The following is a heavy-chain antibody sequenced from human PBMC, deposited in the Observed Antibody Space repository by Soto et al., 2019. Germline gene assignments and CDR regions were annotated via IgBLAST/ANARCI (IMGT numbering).Heavy chain of an antibody. J-gene: IGHJ6*02. CDR1: GGSITTGGYY. CDR2: IYYTGTT. CDR3: ASGNWNYNYYGMDV. D-gene: IGHD2-15*01. V-gene: IGHV4-31*03. Sequence: QVQLQESGPGLVKPSQTLSLTCTVSGGSITTGGYYWSWIRQHPGKGLEWIGYIYYTGTTYYNPSLKSRVTISLDPSKNQFSLKLSSVTAADTAMYYCASGNWNYNYYGMDVWGQGTTVTVSS.